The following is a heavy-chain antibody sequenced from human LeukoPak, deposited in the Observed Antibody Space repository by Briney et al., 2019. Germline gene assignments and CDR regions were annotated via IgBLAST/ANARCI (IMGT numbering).Heavy chain of an antibody. V-gene: IGHV4-34*01. CDR1: GFTFSDYY. D-gene: IGHD2-15*01. CDR3: ARGLLLDY. CDR2: INHSGST. Sequence: GSLRLSCAASGFTFSDYYMSWVRQPPGKGLEWIGEINHSGSTNYNPSLKSRVTISVDTSKNQFSLKLSSVTAADTAVYYCARGLLLDYWGQGTLVTVSS. J-gene: IGHJ4*02.